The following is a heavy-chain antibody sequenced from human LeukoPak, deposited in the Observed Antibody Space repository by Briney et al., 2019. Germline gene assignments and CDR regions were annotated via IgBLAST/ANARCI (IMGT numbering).Heavy chain of an antibody. CDR2: INHSGST. Sequence: SETLSLTCAVYGGSFSGYYWSWIRQPPGKGLEWIGEINHSGSTNYNPSLKSRVTISVDTSKNQFPLKLSSVTAADTAVYYCARGLVVPAAPHYYYYYGMDVWGQGTTVTVSS. J-gene: IGHJ6*02. CDR1: GGSFSGYY. CDR3: ARGLVVPAAPHYYYYYGMDV. V-gene: IGHV4-34*01. D-gene: IGHD2-2*01.